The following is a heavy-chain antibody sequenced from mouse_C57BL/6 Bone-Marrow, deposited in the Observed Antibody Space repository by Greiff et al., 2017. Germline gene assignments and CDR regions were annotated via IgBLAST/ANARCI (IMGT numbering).Heavy chain of an antibody. Sequence: VQLQQPGAELVKPGASVKMSCKASGYTFTSYWITWVKQRPGQGLEWIGDIYPGSGSTNYNEKFKGKATLTVDKSSSTAYMQLSSLTSEDSAVYYCAIAGTEAYWGQGTLVTVSA. V-gene: IGHV1-55*01. D-gene: IGHD4-1*01. CDR1: GYTFTSYW. CDR3: AIAGTEAY. CDR2: IYPGSGST. J-gene: IGHJ3*01.